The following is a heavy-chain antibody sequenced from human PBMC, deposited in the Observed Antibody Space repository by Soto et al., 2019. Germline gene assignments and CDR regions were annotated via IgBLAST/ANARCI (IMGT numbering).Heavy chain of an antibody. CDR3: AKLISGDDYF. CDR1: GFTFRNYG. J-gene: IGHJ4*02. CDR2: IDSGGTTT. Sequence: EVQLLESGGGLVQPGGSLRLSCAASGFTFRNYGMTWVRQAPGKGLEWVSSIDSGGTTTYYADTVKGRFTISRDNAQNTLYLQMSSLRAEDTAVYYCAKLISGDDYFWGQGTLVTVSS. V-gene: IGHV3-23*03. D-gene: IGHD5-12*01.